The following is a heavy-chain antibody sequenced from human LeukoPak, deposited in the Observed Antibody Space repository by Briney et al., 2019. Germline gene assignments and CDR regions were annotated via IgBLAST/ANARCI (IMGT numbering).Heavy chain of an antibody. J-gene: IGHJ4*02. CDR3: AKATGSLL. CDR2: ISNSDGST. D-gene: IGHD1-14*01. Sequence: AGGSLRLSCAASGFTFSSYAMSWVCQAPGKGLEWVSTISNSDGSTYYADSVKGRFSISRDNSENTLYLQMNSLRAEDTAVYYWAKATGSLLWGQGTLVTVSP. V-gene: IGHV3-23*01. CDR1: GFTFSSYA.